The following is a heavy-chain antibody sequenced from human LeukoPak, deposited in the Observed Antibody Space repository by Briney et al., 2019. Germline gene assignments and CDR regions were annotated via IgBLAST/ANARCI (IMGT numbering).Heavy chain of an antibody. CDR2: ISAGGDRT. Sequence: GGSLRLSCAAAGFTFSDHAMSWVRQTPAKGLESVSSISAGGDRTHYADSVKGRFTVSRDNSKNTLYLHMNSLRAEDTAVYFCAYLDSSGYYYGRLRYWGQGTPVTVSS. D-gene: IGHD3-22*01. CDR1: GFTFSDHA. CDR3: AYLDSSGYYYGRLRY. J-gene: IGHJ4*02. V-gene: IGHV3-23*01.